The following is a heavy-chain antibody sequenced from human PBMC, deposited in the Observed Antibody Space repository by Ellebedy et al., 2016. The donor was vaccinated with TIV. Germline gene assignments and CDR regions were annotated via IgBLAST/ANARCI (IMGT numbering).Heavy chain of an antibody. Sequence: ASVKVSCXASGYTFTSYDINWVRQATGQGLEWMGWINPNSGGTNYAQKFQERVTITRDMSTSTAYMELSSLRSEDTAVYYCAADWSCSGGSCSWGYWGQGTLVTVSS. CDR3: AADWSCSGGSCSWGY. D-gene: IGHD2-15*01. J-gene: IGHJ4*02. CDR1: GYTFTSYD. V-gene: IGHV1-8*01. CDR2: INPNSGGT.